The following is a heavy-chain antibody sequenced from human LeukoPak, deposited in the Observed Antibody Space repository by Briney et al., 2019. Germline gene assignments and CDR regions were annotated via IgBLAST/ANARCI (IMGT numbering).Heavy chain of an antibody. CDR3: ATMSYRPGSYYFDY. J-gene: IGHJ4*02. V-gene: IGHV4-61*08. D-gene: IGHD3-10*01. Sequence: SETLSLTCAVSGVAISRGGYAWNWIRQPPGKGLEWIGYIYYSGSTNYNPSLKSRVTISVDTSKNQFSLKLSSVTAADTAVYYCATMSYRPGSYYFDYWGQGTLVTVSS. CDR2: IYYSGST. CDR1: GVAISRGGYA.